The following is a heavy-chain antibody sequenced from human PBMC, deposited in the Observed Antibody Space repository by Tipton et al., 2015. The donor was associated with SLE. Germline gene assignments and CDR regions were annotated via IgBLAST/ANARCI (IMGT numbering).Heavy chain of an antibody. V-gene: IGHV4-34*01. CDR2: INHSGST. Sequence: TLSLTCAVYGGSFSGYYWSWIRQPPGKGLEWIWEINHSGSTNYNPSLKSRVTISVDTSKNQFSLKLSSVTAADTAVYYCARVSVVDTAMGWGQGTLVTVSS. CDR1: GGSFSGYY. D-gene: IGHD5-18*01. J-gene: IGHJ4*02. CDR3: ARVSVVDTAMG.